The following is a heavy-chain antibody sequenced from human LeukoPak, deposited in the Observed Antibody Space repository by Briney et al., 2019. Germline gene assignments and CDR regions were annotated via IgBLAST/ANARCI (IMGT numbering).Heavy chain of an antibody. CDR1: GDSVSTNSAA. V-gene: IGHV6-1*01. CDR3: ARGFGVAVAGPYYFDY. CDR2: TYCRSKWHN. Sequence: SQTLSLTCALSGDSVSTNSAAWNWIRQSPSRGLEWLGRTYCRSKWHNDYAVSVKSRITINADTSNNQFSLQLNSVTPEDTAVYYCARGFGVAVAGPYYFDYWGQGTLVTVSS. J-gene: IGHJ4*02. D-gene: IGHD6-19*01.